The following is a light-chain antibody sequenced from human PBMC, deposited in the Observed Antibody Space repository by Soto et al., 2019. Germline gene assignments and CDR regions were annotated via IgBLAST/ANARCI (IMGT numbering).Light chain of an antibody. CDR3: QQYSNWPPVT. V-gene: IGKV3-15*01. CDR2: GAS. CDR1: QSVGSK. J-gene: IGKJ4*01. Sequence: ETVMTQSPATLSVSPGXRATLSCRASQSVGSKVAWYQQKPGQAPSLLIYGASTRASGIPLRFSGSGSGTEFTLTISSLQSEDFAVYYCQQYSNWPPVTFGGGTKVEIK.